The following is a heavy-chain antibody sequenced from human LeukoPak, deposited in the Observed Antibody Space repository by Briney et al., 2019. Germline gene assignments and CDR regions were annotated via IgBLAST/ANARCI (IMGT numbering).Heavy chain of an antibody. CDR3: ATEKRSTTAYDY. CDR2: ISGSGGNT. Sequence: GGSLRLSCAASGFSFSTYVMSWVRQAPGEGLAWVSDISGSGGNTHYADSVKGRFTISRDNSKNTLYLQMNSLRAEDTALYYCATEKRSTTAYDYWGQGTLVTVSS. D-gene: IGHD4-17*01. J-gene: IGHJ4*02. V-gene: IGHV3-23*01. CDR1: GFSFSTYV.